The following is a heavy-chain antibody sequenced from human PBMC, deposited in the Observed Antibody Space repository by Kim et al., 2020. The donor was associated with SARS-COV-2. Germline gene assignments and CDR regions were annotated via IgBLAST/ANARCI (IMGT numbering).Heavy chain of an antibody. Sequence: GGSLRLSCAASGFTFDDYGMSWVRQAPGKGLEWVSGINWNGGSTGYADSVKGRFTISRDNAKNSLYLQMNSLRAEDTALYHCARGGYDILTGYPEKSHRCYYCYYGMDVWGQGTTVTVSS. J-gene: IGHJ6*02. CDR2: INWNGGST. CDR1: GFTFDDYG. V-gene: IGHV3-20*01. D-gene: IGHD3-9*01. CDR3: ARGGYDILTGYPEKSHRCYYCYYGMDV.